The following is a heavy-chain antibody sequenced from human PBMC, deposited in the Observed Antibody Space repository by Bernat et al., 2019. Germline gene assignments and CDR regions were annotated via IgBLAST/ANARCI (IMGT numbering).Heavy chain of an antibody. J-gene: IGHJ3*02. CDR3: ARAQDLTGDAFDT. Sequence: EDQLVESGGGLVQPGRSLRLSSAPPGFSYSTYWLPWVRHAPGRGPAWVSRITSDGGSTSYTDSVKVRFTISRQNAKNTLYLQMNSLRAEETAVYACARAQDLTGDAFDTWGQGTLVTVSS. V-gene: IGHV3-74*01. CDR2: ITSDGGST. CDR1: GFSYSTYW.